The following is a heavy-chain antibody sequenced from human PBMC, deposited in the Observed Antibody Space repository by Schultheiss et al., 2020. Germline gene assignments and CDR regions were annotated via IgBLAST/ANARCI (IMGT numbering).Heavy chain of an antibody. CDR1: GFTFDDYA. CDR2: ISWNSGSI. CDR3: AKELGYCSGGSCDGMDV. V-gene: IGHV3-9*01. D-gene: IGHD2-15*01. Sequence: GGSLRLSCAASGFTFDDYAMHWVRQAPGKGLEWVSGISWNSGSIGYADSVKGRFTISRDNAKNSLYLQMNSLRAEDTALYYCAKELGYCSGGSCDGMDVWGQGTTVTVSS. J-gene: IGHJ6*02.